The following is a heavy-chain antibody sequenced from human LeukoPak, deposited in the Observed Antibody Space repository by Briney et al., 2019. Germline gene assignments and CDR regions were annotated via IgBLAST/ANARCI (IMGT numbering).Heavy chain of an antibody. V-gene: IGHV4-59*08. CDR3: AVEAGITGTTIDAFDI. J-gene: IGHJ3*02. D-gene: IGHD1-20*01. CDR2: IYYSGST. Sequence: SETLSLTCTVSGGSISSYYWSWIRQPPGKGLEWIGYIYYSGSTNYNPSLKSRVTTSVDTSKNQFSLKLSSVTAADTAVYYCAVEAGITGTTIDAFDIWGQGTMVTVSS. CDR1: GGSISSYY.